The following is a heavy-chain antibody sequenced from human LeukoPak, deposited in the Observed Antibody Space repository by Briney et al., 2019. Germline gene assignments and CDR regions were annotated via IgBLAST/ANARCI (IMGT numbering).Heavy chain of an antibody. CDR2: FSGSGGST. V-gene: IGHV3-23*01. J-gene: IGHJ4*02. CDR3: TPGSGASE. D-gene: IGHD1-26*01. Sequence: PGGSLRLSWAASGFNFNTYWMSWVRQAPGEGLEWVSAFSGSGGSTYYADSVKGRFTISRDDSKNTAYLQMNSLKTEDTAVYYCTPGSGASEWGQGTLVTVSS. CDR1: GFNFNTYW.